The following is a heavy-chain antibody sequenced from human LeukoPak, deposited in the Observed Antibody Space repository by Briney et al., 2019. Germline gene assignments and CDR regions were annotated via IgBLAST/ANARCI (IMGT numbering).Heavy chain of an antibody. CDR3: ASSSGYSYGHGGPYYFDY. Sequence: GESLKISCKGSGYSFTSYWIGWVRQMPGKGLEWMGIIYPGDSDTRYSPSFQGQVTISADKSISTAYLQWSSLKASDTAIYYCASSSGYSYGHGGPYYFDYWGQGTLVTVSS. V-gene: IGHV5-51*01. J-gene: IGHJ4*02. CDR1: GYSFTSYW. D-gene: IGHD5-18*01. CDR2: IYPGDSDT.